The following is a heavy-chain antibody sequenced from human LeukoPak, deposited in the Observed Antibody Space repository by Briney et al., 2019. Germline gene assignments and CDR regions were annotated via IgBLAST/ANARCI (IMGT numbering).Heavy chain of an antibody. D-gene: IGHD3-3*01. CDR3: ASRHYDFWSGYESTTRYGMDV. V-gene: IGHV4-34*01. CDR2: INHGGST. CDR1: GGSFSGYY. Sequence: SETLSLTCAVYGGSFSGYYWSWIRQPPGKGLEWIGEINHGGSTNYNPSLKSRVTISVDTSKNQFSLKLSSVTAADTAVYYCASRHYDFWSGYESTTRYGMDVWGQGTTVTVSS. J-gene: IGHJ6*02.